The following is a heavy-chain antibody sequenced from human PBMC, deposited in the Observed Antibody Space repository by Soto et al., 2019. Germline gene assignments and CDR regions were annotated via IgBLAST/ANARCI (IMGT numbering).Heavy chain of an antibody. CDR1: GDSIRGGGHY. CDR3: ARDTGLAPTVWGY. J-gene: IGHJ4*03. V-gene: IGHV4-31*03. CDR2: VYHSGST. Sequence: QVQLQESGPGLVKPSQTLSLTCSVSGDSIRGGGHYWNWIRQFPGKGLEWIGYVYHSGSTHYNPSLRGRLTISIDTSKNHFSLRLISVTAADTALYYCARDTGLAPTVWGYWGHGTQVTVSS. D-gene: IGHD7-27*01.